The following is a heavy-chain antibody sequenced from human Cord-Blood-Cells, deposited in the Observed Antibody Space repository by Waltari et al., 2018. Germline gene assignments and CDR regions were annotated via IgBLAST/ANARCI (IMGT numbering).Heavy chain of an antibody. J-gene: IGHJ3*02. CDR2: IYYSGST. V-gene: IGHV4-39*01. Sequence: QLQLQESGPGLVKPSETLSLTCTVSGGSISSSSYYWGWVRQPPGKGLEWIGSIYYSGSTYYIPSLKSRVAISVDTSQNHFSLRLSSVTAADTAVYYCARFSHCSSTSCYDAFDIWGQGTMVTVSS. CDR3: ARFSHCSSTSCYDAFDI. D-gene: IGHD2-2*01. CDR1: GGSISSSSYY.